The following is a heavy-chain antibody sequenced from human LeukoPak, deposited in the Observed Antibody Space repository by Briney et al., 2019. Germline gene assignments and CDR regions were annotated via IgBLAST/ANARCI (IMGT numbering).Heavy chain of an antibody. CDR3: ARALTRPYCSGGSCQTAIDY. CDR2: IIPIFGTA. J-gene: IGHJ4*02. CDR1: GGTFSSYA. Sequence: ASVKVFCKASGGTFSSYAISWVRQAPGQGLAWMGWIIPIFGTANYAQKFQGRVTITADKSTSTAYMELSSLRSEDTAVYYCARALTRPYCSGGSCQTAIDYWGQGTLVTVSS. D-gene: IGHD2-15*01. V-gene: IGHV1-69*06.